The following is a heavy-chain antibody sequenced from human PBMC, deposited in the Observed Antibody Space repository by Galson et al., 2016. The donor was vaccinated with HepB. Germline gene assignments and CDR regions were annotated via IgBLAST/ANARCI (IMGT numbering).Heavy chain of an antibody. CDR3: ARDDSGGWYGFHYGMDV. Sequence: LSLTCTVSGASISGYYLSWLRQPPGKGLEWIGYIYYSGRTNYNPSLKSRVTISVDTSKNQFSLKLSSVTAADTAVYYCARDDSGGWYGFHYGMDVWAKGPRSPSP. CDR1: GASISGYY. J-gene: IGHJ6*02. D-gene: IGHD6-19*01. V-gene: IGHV4-59*01. CDR2: IYYSGRT.